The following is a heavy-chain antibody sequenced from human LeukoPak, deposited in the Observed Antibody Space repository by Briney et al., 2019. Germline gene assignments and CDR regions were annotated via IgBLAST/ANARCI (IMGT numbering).Heavy chain of an antibody. CDR1: GGSISSYY. D-gene: IGHD6-19*01. CDR2: IYYSGST. CDR3: ARDLAAGIDY. J-gene: IGHJ4*02. Sequence: SETLSLTCTVSGGSISSYYWSWIRQPPGKGLEWIGYIYYSGSTNYNPSLKSRVTISVDTSKNQFSLKLSSVTAADTAAYYCARDLAAGIDYWGQGTLVTVSS. V-gene: IGHV4-59*01.